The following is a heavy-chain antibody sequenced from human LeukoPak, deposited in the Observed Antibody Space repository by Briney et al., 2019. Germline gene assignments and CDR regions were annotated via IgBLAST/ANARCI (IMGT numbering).Heavy chain of an antibody. J-gene: IGHJ4*02. CDR2: ISGSGGST. Sequence: GGALRLSCAASGFPFSSYAMSWVRRAPGKGLGWVSAISGSGGSTYYSDSVKGRFTISRDNSKNTLYLQMNSLRAEDTAVYYCANQGYSYGYGRIDYWGQGTLVTVSS. CDR1: GFPFSSYA. D-gene: IGHD5-18*01. V-gene: IGHV3-23*01. CDR3: ANQGYSYGYGRIDY.